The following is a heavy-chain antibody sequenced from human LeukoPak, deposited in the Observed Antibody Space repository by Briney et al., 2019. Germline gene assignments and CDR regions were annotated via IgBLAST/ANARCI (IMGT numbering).Heavy chain of an antibody. CDR1: GGSISSGGYY. J-gene: IGHJ5*02. Sequence: SETLSLTCTVSGGSISSGGYYWSWIRQHPGKGLEWIGYIYYSGSTYYNPSLKSRVTITVDTSKNQFSLKLSSVTAADTAVYYCARDGYYGSGSCYNVGWFDPWGQGTLVTVSS. D-gene: IGHD3-10*01. CDR2: IYYSGST. V-gene: IGHV4-31*03. CDR3: ARDGYYGSGSCYNVGWFDP.